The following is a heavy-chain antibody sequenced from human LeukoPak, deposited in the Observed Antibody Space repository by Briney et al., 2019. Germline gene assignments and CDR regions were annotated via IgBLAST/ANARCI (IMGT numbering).Heavy chain of an antibody. D-gene: IGHD1-1*01. Sequence: GGSLRLSCAASGFTFSSYAMSWVRQAPGKGLEWVSAISGGGGSTYYADSVKGRFTISRDNSKNTLYLQMNSLRAEDTAVYYCAKGAAYNWNVPLDYWGQGTLVTVSS. CDR1: GFTFSSYA. CDR2: ISGGGGST. V-gene: IGHV3-23*01. J-gene: IGHJ4*02. CDR3: AKGAAYNWNVPLDY.